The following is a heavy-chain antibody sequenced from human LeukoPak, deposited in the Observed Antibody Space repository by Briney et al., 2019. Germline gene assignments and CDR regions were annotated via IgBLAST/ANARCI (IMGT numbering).Heavy chain of an antibody. Sequence: PGGSLRLSCAASGFTFSRYSMHWVRQAPGKGLEWVAVIWYDGSNKYYADSVKGRFTISRDNSKNTLYLQMNSLKTEDTAVYYCTTEGYSRAFDIWGQGTMVTVSS. CDR1: GFTFSRYS. J-gene: IGHJ3*02. D-gene: IGHD2-15*01. CDR3: TTEGYSRAFDI. V-gene: IGHV3-33*08. CDR2: IWYDGSNK.